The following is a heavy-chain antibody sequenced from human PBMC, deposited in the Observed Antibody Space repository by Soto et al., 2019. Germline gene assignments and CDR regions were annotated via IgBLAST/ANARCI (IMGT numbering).Heavy chain of an antibody. V-gene: IGHV3-30*18. Sequence: QVQLVESGGGVVQPGRSLRLSCAASGFTFSSYGMHWVRQAPGKGLEWVAVISYDGSNKYYADSVKGRFTISRDNSKNTLYLQMNSLRAEDTAVYYCAKGEGWGQWLLNAFDIWGQGTMVTVSS. J-gene: IGHJ3*02. CDR2: ISYDGSNK. CDR3: AKGEGWGQWLLNAFDI. CDR1: GFTFSSYG. D-gene: IGHD6-19*01.